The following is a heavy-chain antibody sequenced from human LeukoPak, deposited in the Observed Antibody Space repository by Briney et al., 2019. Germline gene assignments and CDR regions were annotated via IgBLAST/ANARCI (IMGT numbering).Heavy chain of an antibody. CDR3: AKGDDFWSGYSVSYYYYMDV. CDR1: GFTFSNYA. D-gene: IGHD3-3*01. J-gene: IGHJ6*03. Sequence: GGSLRLSCAASGFTFSNYAMNWVRQAPGKGLEWVSALSGSGGTTYYADSVKGRSSISRDNSKNTLFLQVNSLRAEDTAVYYCAKGDDFWSGYSVSYYYYMDVWGKGTTVTVSS. V-gene: IGHV3-23*01. CDR2: LSGSGGTT.